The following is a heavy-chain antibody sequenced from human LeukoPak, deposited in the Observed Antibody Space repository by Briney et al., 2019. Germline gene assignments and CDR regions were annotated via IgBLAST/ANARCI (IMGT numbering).Heavy chain of an antibody. Sequence: PSETLSLTCAVYGGSFSGYYWSWIRQPPGKGLEWIGEINHSGSTNYNPSLKSRVTISVDTSKNQFSLKLSFVTAADTAVYYCARALAYCGGDCYLDAFDIWGQGTMVTVSS. J-gene: IGHJ3*02. CDR1: GGSFSGYY. CDR2: INHSGST. V-gene: IGHV4-34*01. CDR3: ARALAYCGGDCYLDAFDI. D-gene: IGHD2-21*02.